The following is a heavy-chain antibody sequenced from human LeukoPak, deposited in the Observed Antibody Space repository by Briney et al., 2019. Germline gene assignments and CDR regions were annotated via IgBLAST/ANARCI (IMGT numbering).Heavy chain of an antibody. CDR1: GGSFSGYY. CDR2: INHRGST. D-gene: IGHD3-3*01. V-gene: IGHV4-34*01. Sequence: PSETLSLTCAVYGGSFSGYYWSWIRQPPGKGLEWIGEINHRGSTNYNPSLKSRVTISVDTSKNQFSLKLSSVTAADTAVYYCARDRFLEWDNWGQGTLVTVSS. J-gene: IGHJ4*02. CDR3: ARDRFLEWDN.